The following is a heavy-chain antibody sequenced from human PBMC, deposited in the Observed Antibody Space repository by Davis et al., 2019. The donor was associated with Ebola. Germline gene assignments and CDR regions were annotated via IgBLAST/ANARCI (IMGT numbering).Heavy chain of an antibody. J-gene: IGHJ4*02. V-gene: IGHV1-18*04. CDR2: INPHNGNT. CDR3: ARSITMIKVGYFDY. Sequence: ASVKVSCKASGYTFTNYGITWVRQAPGQGLEWMGWINPHNGNTNYAQNVQGRVIMTSDTATTTAYMEVRSLRSDDTAVYYCARSITMIKVGYFDYWGQGTLVTVSS. D-gene: IGHD3-22*01. CDR1: GYTFTNYG.